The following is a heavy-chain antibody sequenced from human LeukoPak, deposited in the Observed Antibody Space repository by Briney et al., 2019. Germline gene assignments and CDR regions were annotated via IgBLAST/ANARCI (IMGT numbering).Heavy chain of an antibody. D-gene: IGHD6-13*01. V-gene: IGHV4-39*01. J-gene: IGHJ4*02. Sequence: SETLSLSCTVSGGSISSSSYYWGWIRQPPGKGLEWIGSIYYSGSTYYNPSLKSRVTISVDTSKNQFSLKLSSVTAADTAVYYCARRDRIAGLGNDYWGQGTLVTVSS. CDR2: IYYSGST. CDR3: ARRDRIAGLGNDY. CDR1: GGSISSSSYY.